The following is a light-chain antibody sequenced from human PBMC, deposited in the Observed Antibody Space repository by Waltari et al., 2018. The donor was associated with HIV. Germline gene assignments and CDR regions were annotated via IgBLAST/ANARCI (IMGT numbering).Light chain of an antibody. CDR1: QSISSW. CDR3: QQYSNYPGT. J-gene: IGKJ2*02. CDR2: KAS. V-gene: IGKV1-5*03. Sequence: DIQITQSPSTLSASVGDRVTITCRASQSISSWLAWYQQKPGNAPKLLIYKASSLESGVPSRFSGSGSGPEFTLTISSLQPDDFATYYCQQYSNYPGTFGQGTKLEIK.